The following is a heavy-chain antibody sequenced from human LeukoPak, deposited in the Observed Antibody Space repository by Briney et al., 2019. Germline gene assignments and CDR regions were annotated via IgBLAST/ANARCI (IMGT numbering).Heavy chain of an antibody. Sequence: SETLSLTCTVSGASISSYCWSWIRQPPGKGLEWIGSIYYSGSTYYNPSLKSRVTISVDTSKNQFSLKLSSVTAADTAVYYCARVWVAARYYYYYYMDVWGQGTLVTVSS. J-gene: IGHJ6*03. D-gene: IGHD6-6*01. CDR3: ARVWVAARYYYYYYMDV. CDR2: IYYSGST. CDR1: GASISSYC. V-gene: IGHV4-59*12.